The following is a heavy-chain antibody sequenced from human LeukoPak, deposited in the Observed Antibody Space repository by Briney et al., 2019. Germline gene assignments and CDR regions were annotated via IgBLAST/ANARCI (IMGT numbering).Heavy chain of an antibody. V-gene: IGHV3-7*01. D-gene: IGHD2-2*02. CDR1: GFTFSSYW. Sequence: GGSLRLSCAASGFTFSSYWMSWVRQAPGKGLEWVANVKQDGSEKYYVDSVKGRFTISRDNAKNSLYLQMNSLRAEDTAVYYCARFYCSSTSCYRYGMDVWGQGTTVTVSS. J-gene: IGHJ6*02. CDR3: ARFYCSSTSCYRYGMDV. CDR2: VKQDGSEK.